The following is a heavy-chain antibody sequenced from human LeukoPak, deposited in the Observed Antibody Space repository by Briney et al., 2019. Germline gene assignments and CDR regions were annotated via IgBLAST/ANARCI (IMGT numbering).Heavy chain of an antibody. V-gene: IGHV3-73*01. CDR3: TRRGSGRSYDWFDP. J-gene: IGHJ5*02. Sequence: GGSLRLSCAASGFTFSGSAMHWVRQASGKGLEWVGRIRSKANSYATAYAASVKGRFTISRDDSKNTAYLQMNSLKTEDTAVYYCTRRGSGRSYDWFDPWGQGTLVTVSS. CDR2: IRSKANSYAT. D-gene: IGHD2-8*01. CDR1: GFTFSGSA.